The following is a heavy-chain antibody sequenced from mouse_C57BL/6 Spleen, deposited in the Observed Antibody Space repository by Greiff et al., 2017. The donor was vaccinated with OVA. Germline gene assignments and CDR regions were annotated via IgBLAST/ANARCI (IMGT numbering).Heavy chain of an antibody. CDR1: GFTFSDYG. Sequence: EVKLMESGGGLVKPGGSLKLSCAASGFTFSDYGMHWVRQAPEKGLEWVAYISSGSSTIYYADTVKGRFTISRDNAKNTLFLQMTSLRSEDTAVYYCARGYDYDYAMDYWGKGTSVTVSS. D-gene: IGHD2-4*01. J-gene: IGHJ4*01. V-gene: IGHV5-17*01. CDR2: ISSGSSTI. CDR3: ARGYDYDYAMDY.